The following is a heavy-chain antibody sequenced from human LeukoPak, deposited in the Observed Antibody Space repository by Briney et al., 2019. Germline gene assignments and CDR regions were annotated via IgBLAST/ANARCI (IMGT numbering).Heavy chain of an antibody. CDR2: INPNSGGT. Sequence: GAAVKVSRKASGYTFTGYYMHWVRQAPGQGLEWMGWINPNSGGTNYAQKFQGRVTMTRDTSISTAYMELSRLRSDDTAVYYCARGRVVVPAAMADYWGQGTLVTVSS. CDR3: ARGRVVVPAAMADY. D-gene: IGHD2-2*01. J-gene: IGHJ4*02. V-gene: IGHV1-2*02. CDR1: GYTFTGYY.